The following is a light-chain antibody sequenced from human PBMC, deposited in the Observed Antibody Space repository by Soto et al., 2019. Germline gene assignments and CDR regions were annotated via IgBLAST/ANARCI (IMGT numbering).Light chain of an antibody. Sequence: EIVLTQSPGTLSLSPGERATLSCRASQSVSSSYLAWYQQKTGQAPRLLIYGASSRATGIPDRFSGSGSGTDFTFTISRLEPEDFAVYYCQQYGSSPPYTFGQGTKLEIK. CDR1: QSVSSSY. V-gene: IGKV3-20*01. CDR2: GAS. J-gene: IGKJ2*01. CDR3: QQYGSSPPYT.